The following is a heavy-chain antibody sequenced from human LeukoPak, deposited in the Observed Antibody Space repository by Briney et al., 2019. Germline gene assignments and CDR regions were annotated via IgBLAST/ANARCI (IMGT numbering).Heavy chain of an antibody. V-gene: IGHV4-39*07. Sequence: SETLSLTCTVSGGSISSSSYYWGWIRQPPGKGLEWIGSIYYSGSTYYNPSLKSRFTISVDTSKNQFSLKLSSVTAADTAVYYCARESVYDYVWGSYRFFDYWGQGALVTVSS. D-gene: IGHD3-16*02. CDR1: GGSISSSSYY. J-gene: IGHJ4*02. CDR2: IYYSGST. CDR3: ARESVYDYVWGSYRFFDY.